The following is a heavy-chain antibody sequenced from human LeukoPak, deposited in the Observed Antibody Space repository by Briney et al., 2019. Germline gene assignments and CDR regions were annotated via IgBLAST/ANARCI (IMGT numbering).Heavy chain of an antibody. CDR1: GYTFTSYG. Sequence: ASVKVSCKASGYTFTSYGISWVRQAPGQGLEWMGWISAYNGNTNYAQKLQGRVTMTTDTSTSTAYTELRSLRSDDTAVYYCARGGGGYDYYYYYYMDVWGKGTTVTVSS. CDR2: ISAYNGNT. D-gene: IGHD5-12*01. J-gene: IGHJ6*03. CDR3: ARGGGGYDYYYYYYMDV. V-gene: IGHV1-18*01.